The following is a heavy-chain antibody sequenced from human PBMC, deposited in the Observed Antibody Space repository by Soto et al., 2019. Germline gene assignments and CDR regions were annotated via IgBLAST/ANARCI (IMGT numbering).Heavy chain of an antibody. CDR2: INSDGSST. Sequence: GGSLRLSCAASGFTFSSYWMHWVRQAPGKGLVWVSRINSDGSSTSYADSVKGRFTISRDNAKNTLYLQMNSLRAEDTAVYYCVRTSLVVAAATREDYWGQGTLDTVSS. D-gene: IGHD2-15*01. V-gene: IGHV3-74*01. CDR3: VRTSLVVAAATREDY. CDR1: GFTFSSYW. J-gene: IGHJ4*02.